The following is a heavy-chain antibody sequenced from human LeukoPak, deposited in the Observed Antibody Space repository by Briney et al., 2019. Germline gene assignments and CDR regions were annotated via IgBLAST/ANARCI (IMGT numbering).Heavy chain of an antibody. D-gene: IGHD6-19*01. Sequence: GGSLRLSCAASGFTFSGYWMNWVRQAPGKGLEWVANIKQDGSEKYYVDSVKGRFAISRDNAKNSLYLQMNSLRAEDTAVYFCAGGSGWVTDSWGQGTLVTVSA. CDR1: GFTFSGYW. V-gene: IGHV3-7*01. CDR2: IKQDGSEK. CDR3: AGGSGWVTDS. J-gene: IGHJ4*02.